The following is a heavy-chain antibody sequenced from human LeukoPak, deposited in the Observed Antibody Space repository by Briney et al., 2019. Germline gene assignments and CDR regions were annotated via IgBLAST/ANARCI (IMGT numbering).Heavy chain of an antibody. J-gene: IGHJ3*02. CDR2: IYTSGST. V-gene: IGHV4-4*07. Sequence: PSETLSLTCTVSGGSISSYYWSRIRQPAGKGLEWIGRIYTSGSTNYNPSLKSRVTMSVDTSKNQFSLKLSSVTAADTAVYYCATARVGATEDDAFDIWGQGTMVTVSS. D-gene: IGHD1-26*01. CDR3: ATARVGATEDDAFDI. CDR1: GGSISSYY.